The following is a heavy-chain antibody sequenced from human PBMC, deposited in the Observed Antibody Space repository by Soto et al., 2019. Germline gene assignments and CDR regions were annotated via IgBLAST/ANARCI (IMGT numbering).Heavy chain of an antibody. D-gene: IGHD6-19*01. Sequence: ASVQVSCKASGYSFTSYDINWVRQAPGQGLEWMGWMDPRTGNTDYRQKFQARVTMNRNRSLSTAYMEFGGLTSEHTAVDYCGRGRGWRDYWGQGTLVTVSS. V-gene: IGHV1-8*01. CDR1: GYSFTSYD. J-gene: IGHJ4*02. CDR2: MDPRTGNT. CDR3: GRGRGWRDY.